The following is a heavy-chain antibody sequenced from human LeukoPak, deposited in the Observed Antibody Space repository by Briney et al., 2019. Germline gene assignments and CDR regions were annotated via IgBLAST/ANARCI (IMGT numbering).Heavy chain of an antibody. D-gene: IGHD6-19*01. Sequence: PSETLSLTCTVSGGSISSSIYYWGWIRQPPGKGLEWIGSIYYSGSTYYNPSLKSRVTISVDTSKNQFSLKLSSVTAADTAVYYCARVWVADHIDAFDIWGQGTMVTVSS. CDR1: GGSISSSIYY. J-gene: IGHJ3*02. V-gene: IGHV4-39*07. CDR2: IYYSGST. CDR3: ARVWVADHIDAFDI.